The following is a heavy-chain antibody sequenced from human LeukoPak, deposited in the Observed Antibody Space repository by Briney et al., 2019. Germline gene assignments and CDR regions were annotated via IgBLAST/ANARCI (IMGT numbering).Heavy chain of an antibody. V-gene: IGHV4-28*01. J-gene: IGHJ6*02. CDR3: ARLIGSSSWYYYGMDV. D-gene: IGHD6-13*01. CDR2: IYYSGST. CDR1: GYSISSSNW. Sequence: SETLSLTCAVSGYSISSSNWWGWIRQPPGKGLEWIGYIYYSGSTYYNPSLRSRVTMSVDTSKNQFSLKLSSVTAVDTAVYYCARLIGSSSWYYYGMDVWGQGTTVTVSS.